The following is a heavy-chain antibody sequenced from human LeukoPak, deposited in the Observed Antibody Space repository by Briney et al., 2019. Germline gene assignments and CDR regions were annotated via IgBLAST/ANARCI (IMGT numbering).Heavy chain of an antibody. CDR2: TRNRANSYST. V-gene: IGHV3-72*01. D-gene: IGHD2-2*01. Sequence: GGSLRLSCAASGFTFGDYYMDWVRQAPGKGLEWVARTRNRANSYSTEYAASVKGRFTTSRDESQNSLYLQMNSLKTEDTAVYYCTRYQLPQRFFDYWGQGSLVTVSS. CDR3: TRYQLPQRFFDY. CDR1: GFTFGDYY. J-gene: IGHJ4*02.